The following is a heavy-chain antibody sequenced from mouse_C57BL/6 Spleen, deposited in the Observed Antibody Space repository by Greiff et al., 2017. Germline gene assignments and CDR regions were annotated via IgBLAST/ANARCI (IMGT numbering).Heavy chain of an antibody. CDR1: GFTFSSYA. CDR2: ISSGGDYI. Sequence: EVMLVESGEGLVKPGGSLKLSCAASGFTFSSYAMSWVRQTPEKRLEWVAYISSGGDYIYYADTVNGRFTISRDNARNTLYLQMGSLKSEDTAMYYCTRDGSSWYFDVWGTGTTVTVSS. V-gene: IGHV5-9-1*02. D-gene: IGHD1-1*01. CDR3: TRDGSSWYFDV. J-gene: IGHJ1*03.